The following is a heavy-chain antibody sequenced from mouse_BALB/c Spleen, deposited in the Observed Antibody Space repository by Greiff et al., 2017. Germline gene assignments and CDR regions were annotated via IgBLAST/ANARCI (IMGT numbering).Heavy chain of an antibody. Sequence: EVQLVESGPSLVKPSQTLSLTCSVTGDSITSGYWNWIRKFPGNKLEYMGYISYSGSTYYNPSLKSRISITRDTSKNQYYLQLNSVTTEDTATYYCARSPYDYDVYAMDYWGQGTSVTISS. CDR1: GDSITSGY. CDR3: ARSPYDYDVYAMDY. J-gene: IGHJ4*01. D-gene: IGHD2-4*01. CDR2: ISYSGST. V-gene: IGHV3-8*02.